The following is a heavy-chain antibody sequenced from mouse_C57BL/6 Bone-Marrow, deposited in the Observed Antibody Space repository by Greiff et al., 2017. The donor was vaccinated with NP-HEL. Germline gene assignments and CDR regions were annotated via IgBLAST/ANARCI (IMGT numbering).Heavy chain of an antibody. Sequence: QVQLQQSGAELVRPGTSVKLSCKASGYTFTSYWMHWVKQRPGQGLEWIGVIDPSDSYTTYTQKFKGKATLTVDTSSSTAYMQLSSRTSEDSAVYYGARGGILPPYYAMDYWGQGTAVTVSS. V-gene: IGHV1-59*01. J-gene: IGHJ4*01. CDR3: ARGGILPPYYAMDY. CDR1: GYTFTSYW. D-gene: IGHD1-1*01. CDR2: IDPSDSYT.